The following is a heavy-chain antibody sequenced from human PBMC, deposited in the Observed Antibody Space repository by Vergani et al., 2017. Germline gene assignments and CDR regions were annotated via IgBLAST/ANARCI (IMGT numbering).Heavy chain of an antibody. J-gene: IGHJ5*02. D-gene: IGHD3-9*01. Sequence: VQLVQSGAEVKKPGASVKVSCKASGYTFSSYAMSWVRQAPGKGLEWVSAISGSGGSTYYADSVKGRFTISRDNSKNSLYLQMNSLRAEDTAVYYCARDLVRYLFDPWGQGTLVTVSS. CDR2: ISGSGGST. CDR1: GYTFSSYA. CDR3: ARDLVRYLFDP. V-gene: IGHV3-23*04.